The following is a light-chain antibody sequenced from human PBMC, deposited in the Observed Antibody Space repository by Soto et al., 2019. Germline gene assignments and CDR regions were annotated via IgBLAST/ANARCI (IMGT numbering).Light chain of an antibody. V-gene: IGKV1D-12*01. J-gene: IGKJ2*01. Sequence: DIQMTQSPSSLSASVGDRVTITCRASQDISSWLAWFQQRPGQAPKLRIYAASSLQSGVPSRFSGSGSGTDFTLTIANLQPEDFATYHCQQSDSFPYTFGQGTKLEIK. CDR2: AAS. CDR1: QDISSW. CDR3: QQSDSFPYT.